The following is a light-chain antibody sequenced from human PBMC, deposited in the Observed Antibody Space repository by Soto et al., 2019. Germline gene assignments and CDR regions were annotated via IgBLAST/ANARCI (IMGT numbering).Light chain of an antibody. Sequence: QSALTQPASVSGSPGQSITISCTGASSDAGGYNHVSWYQHHPDKAPKVMIYDVNNRPSGVSNRFSGSKSGNTASLTISGLQAEDEADYYCSSYTANRRVFGGGTKLPVL. CDR3: SSYTANRRV. CDR1: SSDAGGYNH. CDR2: DVN. J-gene: IGLJ2*01. V-gene: IGLV2-14*01.